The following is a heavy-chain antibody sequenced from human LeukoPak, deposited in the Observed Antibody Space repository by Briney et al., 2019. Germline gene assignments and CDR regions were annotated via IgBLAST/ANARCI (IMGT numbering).Heavy chain of an antibody. CDR2: ITSSSSYI. CDR3: AKGGGGSWVYFDY. J-gene: IGHJ4*02. D-gene: IGHD6-13*01. V-gene: IGHV3-21*04. CDR1: GFTFSTYS. Sequence: GGSLRLSCAASGFTFSTYSMTWVRQAPGKGLEWVSSITSSSSYIYYADSVKGRFTISRDNSKNTLYLQINSLRVEDTAVYYCAKGGGGSWVYFDYWGQGTLVTVSS.